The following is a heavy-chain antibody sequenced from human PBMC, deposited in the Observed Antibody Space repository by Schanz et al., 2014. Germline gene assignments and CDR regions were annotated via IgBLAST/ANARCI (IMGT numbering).Heavy chain of an antibody. CDR2: VYMSAAST. Sequence: EVQLVESGGGLIQPGGSLRLSCAVSGFTVSSNYMSWVRQAPGKGLEWVSTVYMSAASTRYADSVKGRFIISRDSSKNTLFLQMNSLRPEDTAVYYCAKVREWWPYYFDYWGQGTLVTVSS. V-gene: IGHV3-53*01. D-gene: IGHD2-15*01. CDR1: GFTVSSNY. J-gene: IGHJ4*02. CDR3: AKVREWWPYYFDY.